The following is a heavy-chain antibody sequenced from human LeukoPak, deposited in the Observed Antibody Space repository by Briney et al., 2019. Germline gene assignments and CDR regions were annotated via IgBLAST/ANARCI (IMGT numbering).Heavy chain of an antibody. V-gene: IGHV3-23*01. CDR1: GFTFSSYA. CDR3: AKDNHCSSTSCPRSNWFDP. D-gene: IGHD2-2*01. Sequence: GGSLRLSCAASGFTFSSYAMSWVRQAPGKGLEWVSAISGSGGSTYYADSVKGRFTISRDNSKNTLYLQMNSLRVEDTAVYYCAKDNHCSSTSCPRSNWFDPWGQGTLVTVSS. CDR2: ISGSGGST. J-gene: IGHJ5*02.